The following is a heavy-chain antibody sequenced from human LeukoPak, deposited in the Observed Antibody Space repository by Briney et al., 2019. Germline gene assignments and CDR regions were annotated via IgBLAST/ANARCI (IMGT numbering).Heavy chain of an antibody. CDR2: INPNSGDT. J-gene: IGHJ3*02. Sequence: ASVKVSCKASGYTFTGYYMHWVRQAPGQGPEWVGWINPNSGDTNYAQKFQGRVTMTRDTSISTAYMELSRLRSDDTAMYYCARKDAFDIWGQGTMVTVSS. CDR1: GYTFTGYY. CDR3: ARKDAFDI. V-gene: IGHV1-2*02.